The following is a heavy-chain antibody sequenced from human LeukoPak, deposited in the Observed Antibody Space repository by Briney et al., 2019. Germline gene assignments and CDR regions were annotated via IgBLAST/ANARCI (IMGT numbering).Heavy chain of an antibody. CDR1: GFTFSSYG. CDR2: IRYDGSNK. Sequence: GGSLRLSCAASGFTFSSYGMHWVRQAPGKGLEWVAFIRYDGSNKFYADSVKGRFTISRDNSKNTLYLQMNSLRAEDTAVYYCARDLGEMAIIFDYWGQGTLVTVSS. J-gene: IGHJ4*02. D-gene: IGHD5-24*01. CDR3: ARDLGEMAIIFDY. V-gene: IGHV3-30*02.